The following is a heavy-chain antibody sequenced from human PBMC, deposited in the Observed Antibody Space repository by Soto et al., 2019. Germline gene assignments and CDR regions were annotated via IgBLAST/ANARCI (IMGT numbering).Heavy chain of an antibody. Sequence: SETLSLTCTVSGGSISSSSYYWGWIRQPPGKRLERIGSIYYSGSTHYNPSLKSRVTISVDTSKNQFSLKLSSVTAADTAVYYCAKVGYCSGGSCYLNWFDPWGQGTLVTVSS. J-gene: IGHJ5*02. CDR1: GGSISSSSYY. CDR3: AKVGYCSGGSCYLNWFDP. CDR2: IYYSGST. D-gene: IGHD2-15*01. V-gene: IGHV4-39*07.